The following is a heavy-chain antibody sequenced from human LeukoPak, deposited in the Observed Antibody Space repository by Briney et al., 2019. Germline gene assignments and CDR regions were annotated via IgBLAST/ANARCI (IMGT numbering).Heavy chain of an antibody. D-gene: IGHD3-3*01. CDR1: GYTLTELS. CDR3: ARGPWPDYDFWSGYRDSHAFDI. CDR2: FDPEDGET. Sequence: ASVKVSCKVSGYTLTELSMHWVRQAPGKGLEWMGGFDPEDGETIYAQKFQGRVTMTRNTSISTAYMELSSLRSEDTAVYYCARGPWPDYDFWSGYRDSHAFDIWGQGTMVTVSS. V-gene: IGHV1-24*01. J-gene: IGHJ3*02.